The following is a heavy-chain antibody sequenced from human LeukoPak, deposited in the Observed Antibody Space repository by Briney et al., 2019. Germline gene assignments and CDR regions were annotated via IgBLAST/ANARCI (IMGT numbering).Heavy chain of an antibody. D-gene: IGHD3-10*01. CDR2: INPNSGGT. J-gene: IGHJ5*02. Sequence: ASVKVSCKASGYTFTGYYMHWVRQAPGQGLEWMGWINPNSGGTNYAQKFQGRVTMTRDTSISTAYMELSRLRSDDTAVCYCARVGTMVRGVTNWFDPWGQGTLVTVSS. CDR3: ARVGTMVRGVTNWFDP. CDR1: GYTFTGYY. V-gene: IGHV1-2*02.